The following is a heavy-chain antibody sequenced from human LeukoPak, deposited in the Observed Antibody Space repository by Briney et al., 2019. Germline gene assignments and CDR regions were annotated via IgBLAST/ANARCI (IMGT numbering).Heavy chain of an antibody. Sequence: GGSLRLSCAASGFAFSSYTLGWVRQAPGKGLEWVSAISGSSSSTFYADSVKGRFTISRDNSKNTLYLQMNSLRAEDAAVYYCARDQDVQVVYWFDPWGQGTLVTVSS. CDR2: ISGSSSST. J-gene: IGHJ5*02. CDR1: GFAFSSYT. V-gene: IGHV3-23*01. D-gene: IGHD2-15*01. CDR3: ARDQDVQVVYWFDP.